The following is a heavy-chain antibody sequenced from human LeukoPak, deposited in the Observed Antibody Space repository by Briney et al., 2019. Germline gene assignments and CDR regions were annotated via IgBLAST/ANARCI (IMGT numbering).Heavy chain of an antibody. Sequence: GGSLRLSCAVSGFTFSTYAMFWVRQAPGKGLEWVSSISSSSSYIYYADSVKGRFTISRDNAKNSLYLQMNSLRAEDTAVYYCARDLQGWFDPWGQGTLVTVSS. CDR1: GFTFSTYA. CDR3: ARDLQGWFDP. J-gene: IGHJ5*02. CDR2: ISSSSSYI. V-gene: IGHV3-21*01.